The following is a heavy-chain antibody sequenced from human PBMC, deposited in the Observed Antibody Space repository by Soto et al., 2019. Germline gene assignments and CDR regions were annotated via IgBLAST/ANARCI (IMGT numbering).Heavy chain of an antibody. V-gene: IGHV4-61*01. CDR1: GGSVSSGFYY. J-gene: IGHJ4*02. D-gene: IGHD3-3*01. Sequence: QVQLQESGPGLVKPSETLSLTCTVSGGSVSSGFYYWSWIRQPPGKGLEWVRYIYYSGNTDYNPSLKSRVIISVDTSKSQFSLRLSSVTAADTAVYYCATLRTILASAFDYWGQGTLVTVAS. CDR2: IYYSGNT. CDR3: ATLRTILASAFDY.